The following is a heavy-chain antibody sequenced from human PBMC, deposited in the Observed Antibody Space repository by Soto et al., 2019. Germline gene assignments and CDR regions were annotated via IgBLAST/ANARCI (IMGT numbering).Heavy chain of an antibody. CDR1: GYTFTTYG. D-gene: IGHD2-21*01. CDR3: ARGDSVVVNAIPWGAFDI. CDR2: ISAYNGNT. Sequence: ASVKVSCKASGYTFTTYGITWVRQAPGQGLEWMGWISAYNGNTNYAQNLQGRVTMTTDTSTSTAYMELRSLRFDDTAVYYCARGDSVVVNAIPWGAFDIWGQGTMVTVS. J-gene: IGHJ3*02. V-gene: IGHV1-18*01.